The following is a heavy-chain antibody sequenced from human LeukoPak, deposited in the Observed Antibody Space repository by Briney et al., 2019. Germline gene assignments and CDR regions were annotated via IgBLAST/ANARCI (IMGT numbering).Heavy chain of an antibody. CDR1: GYTFTNNY. CDR3: ARSGLSLDY. J-gene: IGHJ4*02. D-gene: IGHD5-12*01. Sequence: ASVKVSCKASGYTFTNNYMHWVRQAPGQGLEWMGWINPNSGGTNYAQNFQGRVTMTTDTSISTAYMDLSRLRSDDTAVYYCARSGLSLDYWGQGTLVTVSP. V-gene: IGHV1-2*02. CDR2: INPNSGGT.